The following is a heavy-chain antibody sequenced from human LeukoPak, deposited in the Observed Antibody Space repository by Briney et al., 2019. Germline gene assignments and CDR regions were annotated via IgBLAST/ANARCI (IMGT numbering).Heavy chain of an antibody. CDR3: ALTHQLPGEGSFDY. CDR1: GGSISSGDYY. J-gene: IGHJ4*02. CDR2: IYYSGST. V-gene: IGHV4-30-4*08. D-gene: IGHD2-2*01. Sequence: PSETLSLTCTVSGGSISSGDYYWSWIRQPPGKGLEWIGYIYYSGSTYYNPSLKSRVTISVDTSKNQFSLKLSSVTAADTAVYYCALTHQLPGEGSFDYWGQGTLVTVSS.